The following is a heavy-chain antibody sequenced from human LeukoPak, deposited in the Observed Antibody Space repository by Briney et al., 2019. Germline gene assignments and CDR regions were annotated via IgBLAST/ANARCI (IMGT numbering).Heavy chain of an antibody. D-gene: IGHD5/OR15-5a*01. V-gene: IGHV3-7*01. CDR2: IKQDGSEK. J-gene: IGHJ3*02. CDR3: ARSQGTITDSVPLDI. Sequence: PGGSLRLSCAASGFTFSSYWMSWVRQAPGKGLEWVANIKQDGSEKYYVDSVKGRFTISRDNARNSVYLQMNSLRAEDTAVYYCARSQGTITDSVPLDIWGQGTMVTVSS. CDR1: GFTFSSYW.